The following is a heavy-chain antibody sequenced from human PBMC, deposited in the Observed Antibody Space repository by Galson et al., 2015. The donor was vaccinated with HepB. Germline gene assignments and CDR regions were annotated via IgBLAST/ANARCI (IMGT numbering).Heavy chain of an antibody. Sequence: QSGAEVKKPGESLRISCKASGYSFTNYWIGWVRQMPGKGLEWMGIIYPADSDARYSPSFHGQVTISVDKSITTAYLQWSGLKASDTAMYYCARVEGYCGGDCPSHSIYWGQGALVTVSS. CDR3: ARVEGYCGGDCPSHSIY. J-gene: IGHJ4*02. CDR2: IYPADSDA. V-gene: IGHV5-51*01. CDR1: GYSFTNYW. D-gene: IGHD2-21*02.